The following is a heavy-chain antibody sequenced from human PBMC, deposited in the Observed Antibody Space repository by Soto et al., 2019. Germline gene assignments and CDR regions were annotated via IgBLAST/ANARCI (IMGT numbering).Heavy chain of an antibody. CDR2: IWYDGSRT. Sequence: QVQLVETGGGVVQPGTSLRLSCAASGFTFSTYGMHWVRQAPGKGLDWVALIWYDGSRTHYAESVKGRFTISRDNSKNTLLLQMNSLRVEDTAVYYCAREQIGVADSTYDYWGQGTLVTVSS. J-gene: IGHJ4*02. D-gene: IGHD6-19*01. CDR3: AREQIGVADSTYDY. V-gene: IGHV3-33*01. CDR1: GFTFSTYG.